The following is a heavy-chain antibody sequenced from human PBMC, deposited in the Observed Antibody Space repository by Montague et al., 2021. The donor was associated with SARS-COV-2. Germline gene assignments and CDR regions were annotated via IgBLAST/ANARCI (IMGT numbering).Heavy chain of an antibody. J-gene: IGHJ4*02. D-gene: IGHD3-10*01. CDR1: GGSMSSYH. Sequence: SETLSLTCSVSGGSMSSYHWVWIRQPPGKGLEWIGYVSYRGSTNYNLSLKSRVTISLDTFKNRFSLRVTSVTAADTAVYYCARDVRYYYDQWGQGILVTVSS. CDR3: ARDVRYYYDQ. CDR2: VSYRGST. V-gene: IGHV4-59*01.